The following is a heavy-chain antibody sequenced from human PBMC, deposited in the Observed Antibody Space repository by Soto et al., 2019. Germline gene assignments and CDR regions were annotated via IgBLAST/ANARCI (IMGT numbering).Heavy chain of an antibody. CDR2: IYTSGST. CDR3: AREWRVMTFGGVIVSWYFDY. Sequence: PSETLSLTCTVSGGSISSYYWSWIRQPAGKGLEWIGRIYTSGSTNYNPSLKSRVTMSVDTSKNQFSLKLSSVTAADTAVYYCAREWRVMTFGGVIVSWYFDYWGQGTLVTVSS. CDR1: GGSISSYY. J-gene: IGHJ4*02. D-gene: IGHD3-16*02. V-gene: IGHV4-4*07.